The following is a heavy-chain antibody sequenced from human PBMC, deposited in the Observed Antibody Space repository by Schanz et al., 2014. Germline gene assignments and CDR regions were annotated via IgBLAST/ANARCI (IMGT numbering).Heavy chain of an antibody. Sequence: EVQLVESGGGLVQPGGSLRLSCAASGFTFSSYSMNWVRQAPGKGLEWVSYISSSSSTRYYADSVKGRFTISRDNAKNSLFLQLNSLRADDTAVYYCARWFLIRGVILDSWGQGTLVTVSS. V-gene: IGHV3-48*01. CDR3: ARWFLIRGVILDS. D-gene: IGHD3-10*01. J-gene: IGHJ4*02. CDR2: ISSSSSTR. CDR1: GFTFSSYS.